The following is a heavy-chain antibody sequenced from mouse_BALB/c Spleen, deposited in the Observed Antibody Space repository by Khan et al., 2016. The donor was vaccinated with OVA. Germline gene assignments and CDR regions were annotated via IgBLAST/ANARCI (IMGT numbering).Heavy chain of an antibody. CDR1: GYTFTSYV. D-gene: IGHD2-14*01. CDR3: AKNYRYDVYFDY. V-gene: IGHV1S136*01. Sequence: VQLQQSGPELVKPGASVKMSCKASGYTFTSYVMHWLRQKPGQGLEWIGYIYPYNDDTKYNEKFKGKATLTSDKSYSTAYMELSSLTSEASAVYYCAKNYRYDVYFDYWGEGTTLTVSS. CDR2: IYPYNDDT. J-gene: IGHJ2*01.